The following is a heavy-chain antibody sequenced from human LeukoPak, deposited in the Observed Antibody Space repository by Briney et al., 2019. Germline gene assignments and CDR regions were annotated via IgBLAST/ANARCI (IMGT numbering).Heavy chain of an antibody. Sequence: ASVKVSCKASGYTFTTYAMHWVRQAPGQRLEWMGWINAGNGNTKYSQKFQGRVTITRDTSASTAYMELSSLRSEDTAVYYCARGGRTGYFDYWGQGTLVTVSS. CDR1: GYTFTTYA. J-gene: IGHJ4*02. CDR2: INAGNGNT. CDR3: ARGGRTGYFDY. V-gene: IGHV1-3*01. D-gene: IGHD7-27*01.